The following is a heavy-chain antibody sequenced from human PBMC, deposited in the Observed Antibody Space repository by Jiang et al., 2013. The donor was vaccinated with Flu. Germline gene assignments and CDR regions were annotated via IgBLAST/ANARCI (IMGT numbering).Heavy chain of an antibody. V-gene: IGHV1-3*01. J-gene: IGHJ4*02. D-gene: IGHD3/OR15-3a*01. Sequence: SGAEVKKPGASVRVSCRASGYTFTSYTIHWVRQAPGHGLEWMGWINAGNGDIRTSQRFQGRVSFSTETSSSTAFLDLSNLTSGDTAKYYCARVVDYNPSTGTHPGLAYWGQGTLVTVSS. CDR3: ARVVDYNPSTGTHPGLAY. CDR1: GYTFTSYT. CDR2: INAGNGDI.